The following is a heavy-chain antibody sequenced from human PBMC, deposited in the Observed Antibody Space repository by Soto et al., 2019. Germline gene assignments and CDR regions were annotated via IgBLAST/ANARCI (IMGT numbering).Heavy chain of an antibody. CDR1: GYTFTSYD. CDR2: MNPNSGNT. V-gene: IGHV1-8*01. Sequence: ASVKVSCKASGYTFTSYDINWVRQATGQGLEWMGWMNPNSGNTGYAQKFQGRVTMTRNTSISTAYMELSSLRSEDTAVYYCAGSPGTPQGDYYYGMDVWGQGTTVTVSS. D-gene: IGHD1-1*01. J-gene: IGHJ6*02. CDR3: AGSPGTPQGDYYYGMDV.